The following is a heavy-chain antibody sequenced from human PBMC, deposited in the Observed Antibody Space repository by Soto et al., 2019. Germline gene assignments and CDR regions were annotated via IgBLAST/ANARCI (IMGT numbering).Heavy chain of an antibody. J-gene: IGHJ5*02. CDR1: GFTFSSYG. CDR3: AKDSMGQLIFDP. Sequence: GGSLRLSCAASGFTFSSYGMHWVRQAPGKGLEWVAVISYDGSNKYYADSVKGRFTISRDNSKNTLYLQMNSLRAEDTAVYYCAKDSMGQLIFDPWGQGTLVTVSS. CDR2: ISYDGSNK. D-gene: IGHD1-1*01. V-gene: IGHV3-30*18.